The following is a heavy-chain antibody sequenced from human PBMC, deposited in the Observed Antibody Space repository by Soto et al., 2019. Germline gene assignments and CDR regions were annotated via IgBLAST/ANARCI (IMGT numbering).Heavy chain of an antibody. D-gene: IGHD3-10*01. CDR2: ISDSGGDT. V-gene: IGHV3-23*01. J-gene: IGHJ4*02. CDR3: AKAPMIRGVIPAFDY. Sequence: RLSCAASGFTFGSYAMTWVRQSPGKGLEWVSYISDSGGDTYYADSVKGRFTISRDNSKNTLYLQMNSLRVEDTAVYYCAKAPMIRGVIPAFDYWGQGTLVTVS. CDR1: GFTFGSYA.